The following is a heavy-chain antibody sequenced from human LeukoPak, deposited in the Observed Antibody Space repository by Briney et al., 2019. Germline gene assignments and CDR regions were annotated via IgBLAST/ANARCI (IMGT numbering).Heavy chain of an antibody. D-gene: IGHD5-18*01. V-gene: IGHV3-66*04. CDR2: IYSGGST. Sequence: QSGGSLRLSCAASGFTVSSNYMSWVRQAPGKGLEWVSVIYSGGSTYYADSVKGRFTISRDNSKNTLYLQMNSLRAEDTAVYYCASQQGAMEYFGYWGQGTLVTVSS. J-gene: IGHJ4*02. CDR3: ASQQGAMEYFGY. CDR1: GFTVSSNY.